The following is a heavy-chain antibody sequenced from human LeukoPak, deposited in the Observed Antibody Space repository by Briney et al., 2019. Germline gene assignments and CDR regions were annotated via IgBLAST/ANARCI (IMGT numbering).Heavy chain of an antibody. V-gene: IGHV3-74*01. D-gene: IGHD3-10*01. Sequence: GGSLRLSCAASGFTFSSYWMHWVRQAPGKGLVWVSRINSDGSSTTYADSVKGRFTISRDNAKNTLSLQMNILRTEDTAVYYCAKEGTPQVSTWYDLWGQGTQVIVSS. CDR2: INSDGSST. CDR1: GFTFSSYW. CDR3: AKEGTPQVSTWYDL. J-gene: IGHJ5*02.